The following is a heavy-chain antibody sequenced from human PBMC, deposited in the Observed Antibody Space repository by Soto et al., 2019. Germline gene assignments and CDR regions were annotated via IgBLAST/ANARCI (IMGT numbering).Heavy chain of an antibody. Sequence: QVQLVESGGGVVQPGRSLRLSCAASGFTFSSYGMHWVRQAPGKGLEWVAVISYDGSNKYYADSVKGRFTISRDNSKNTLYLQMNSLRAEDTAVYYCAKESQQLIPLTAILDYWGQGTLVTVSS. CDR3: AKESQQLIPLTAILDY. CDR1: GFTFSSYG. J-gene: IGHJ4*02. D-gene: IGHD2-21*02. CDR2: ISYDGSNK. V-gene: IGHV3-30*18.